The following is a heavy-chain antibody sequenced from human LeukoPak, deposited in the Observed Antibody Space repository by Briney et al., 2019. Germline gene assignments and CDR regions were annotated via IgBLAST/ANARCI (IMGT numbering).Heavy chain of an antibody. J-gene: IGHJ6*02. CDR1: GYSFTSYW. D-gene: IGHD2-2*01. Sequence: GESLKISCKGSGYSFTSYWIGWVRQMPGKGLEGMGIIYPGDSDTRYSPSFQGQVTISADKSISTAYLQWSSLKASDTAMYYCARRLAYCSSTSCYVSDYYYGMDVWGQGTTVTVSS. CDR2: IYPGDSDT. CDR3: ARRLAYCSSTSCYVSDYYYGMDV. V-gene: IGHV5-51*01.